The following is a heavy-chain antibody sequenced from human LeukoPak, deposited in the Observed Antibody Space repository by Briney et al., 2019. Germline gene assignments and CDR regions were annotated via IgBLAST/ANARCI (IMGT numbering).Heavy chain of an antibody. V-gene: IGHV3-30*01. Sequence: PGGSLRLSCAASGFTFSSYAMHWVRQAPGQGLEWVAVISYDGSNKYYADSVKGRFTISRDNSKNTLYLQMNSLRAEDTAVYYCARALYGSGSYSDYWGQGTLVTVSS. CDR1: GFTFSSYA. CDR3: ARALYGSGSYSDY. J-gene: IGHJ4*02. CDR2: ISYDGSNK. D-gene: IGHD3-10*01.